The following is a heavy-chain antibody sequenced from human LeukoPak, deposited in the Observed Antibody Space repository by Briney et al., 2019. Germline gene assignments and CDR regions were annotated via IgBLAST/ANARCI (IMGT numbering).Heavy chain of an antibody. CDR3: ARSESTMTTWSMDY. V-gene: IGHV3-7*01. CDR1: GFIFSRYR. Sequence: GGSLRLSCVVSGFIFSRYRMTWVRQAPGKGLEWVATIALDINERYYVDSVEGRSTISRDNAKNSVYLQMNSLRAEDTAVYYCARSESTMTTWSMDYWGQGTLVTVSS. CDR2: IALDINER. D-gene: IGHD5/OR15-5a*01. J-gene: IGHJ4*02.